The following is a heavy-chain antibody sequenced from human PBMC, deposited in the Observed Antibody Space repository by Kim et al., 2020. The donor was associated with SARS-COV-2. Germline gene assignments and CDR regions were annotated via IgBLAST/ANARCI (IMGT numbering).Heavy chain of an antibody. D-gene: IGHD6-13*01. V-gene: IGHV3-30*01. CDR3: ARGDTLAAAGTGDY. J-gene: IGHJ4*02. Sequence: ADSVKCRFTISRDNSKNTLYLQMNSLRAEDTAVYYCARGDTLAAAGTGDYWGQGTLVTVSS.